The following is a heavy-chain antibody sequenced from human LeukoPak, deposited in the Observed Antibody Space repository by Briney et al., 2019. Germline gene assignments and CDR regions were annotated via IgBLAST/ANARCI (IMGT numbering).Heavy chain of an antibody. Sequence: GGSLRLSCAASEFTFSSYSMNWVRQAPGKGLEWVSTLASSSGGGTYYADSVKGRFTISRDSSRNTLFLQMNSLRAEDTAVYYCAKDLSSDWRLFDSWGQGTLVTVSS. V-gene: IGHV3-23*01. CDR2: LASSSGGGT. D-gene: IGHD2-21*01. CDR3: AKDLSSDWRLFDS. CDR1: EFTFSSYS. J-gene: IGHJ4*02.